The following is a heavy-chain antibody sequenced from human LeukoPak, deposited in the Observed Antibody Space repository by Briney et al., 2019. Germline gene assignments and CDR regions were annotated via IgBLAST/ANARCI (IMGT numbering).Heavy chain of an antibody. CDR2: IIPIFGTA. J-gene: IGHJ4*02. CDR1: GGTFSSYA. CDR3: AREYQIYCSGGSCYSGAYYFDY. Sequence: SVKVSCKASGGTFSSYAISWVRQAPGQGLEWMGGIIPIFGTANYAQKFQGRVTITADKSTSTAYMELSSLRSEDTAVYYCAREYQIYCSGGSCYSGAYYFDYWGQGTLVTVSS. D-gene: IGHD2-15*01. V-gene: IGHV1-69*06.